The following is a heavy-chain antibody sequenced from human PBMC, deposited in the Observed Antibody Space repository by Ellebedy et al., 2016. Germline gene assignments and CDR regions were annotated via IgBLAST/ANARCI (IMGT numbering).Heavy chain of an antibody. CDR1: GFTFSRYW. CDR2: IKQDGSEK. D-gene: IGHD2-2*02. J-gene: IGHJ4*02. V-gene: IGHV3-7*01. CDR3: ARGGYCSSTSCYTDVRGPEDS. Sequence: GGSLRLSXAASGFTFSRYWMSWVRQAPGKGLEWVANIKQDGSEKHYVDSVKGRITISRDNAKNSLYLKMNSLRAEDTAVYYWARGGYCSSTSCYTDVRGPEDSWGQGTLVTVSS.